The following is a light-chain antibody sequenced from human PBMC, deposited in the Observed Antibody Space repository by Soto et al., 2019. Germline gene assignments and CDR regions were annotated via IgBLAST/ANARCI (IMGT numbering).Light chain of an antibody. CDR1: SSDVGSYNL. CDR3: SSYTSSSTL. Sequence: QSALTQPASVSGSPEQSITISCTGTSSDVGSYNLVSWYQQHPGKAPKVMIYEVSNRPSGVSNRFSGSKSGNTASLTISGLQTEDEADYYCSSYTSSSTLFGGGTKLTVL. CDR2: EVS. J-gene: IGLJ3*02. V-gene: IGLV2-14*02.